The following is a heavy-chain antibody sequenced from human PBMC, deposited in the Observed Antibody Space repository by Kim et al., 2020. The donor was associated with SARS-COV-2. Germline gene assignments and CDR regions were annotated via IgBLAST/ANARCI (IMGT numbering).Heavy chain of an antibody. CDR2: IYSGGSST. CDR1: GFTFSSYA. V-gene: IGHV3-23*03. CDR3: AKMGWIQLWLGTVAPEYYFAY. Sequence: GGSLRLSCAASGFTFSSYAMSWVRQAPGKGLEWVSVIYSGGSSTYYADSVKGRFTISRDNSKNTLYLQMNSLRAEDTAVYYCAKMGWIQLWLGTVAPEYYFAYWGQGTLVTVSS. J-gene: IGHJ4*02. D-gene: IGHD5-18*01.